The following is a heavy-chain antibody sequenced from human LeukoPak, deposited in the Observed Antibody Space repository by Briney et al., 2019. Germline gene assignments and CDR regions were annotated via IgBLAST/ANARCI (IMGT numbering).Heavy chain of an antibody. CDR3: ARDTPSYYCSSTSCYDFDY. V-gene: IGHV4-38-2*02. J-gene: IGHJ4*02. CDR1: GYSISSGYY. Sequence: SETLSLTCTVSGYSISSGYYWGWIRQPPGKGLEWIGSIYHSGSTYYNPSLKSRVTISVDTSKNQFSLKLSSVTAADTAVYYCARDTPSYYCSSTSCYDFDYWGREPWSPSPQ. D-gene: IGHD2-2*01. CDR2: IYHSGST.